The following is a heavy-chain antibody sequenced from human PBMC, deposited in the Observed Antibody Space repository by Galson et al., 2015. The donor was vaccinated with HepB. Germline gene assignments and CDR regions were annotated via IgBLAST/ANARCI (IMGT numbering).Heavy chain of an antibody. D-gene: IGHD1-1*01. J-gene: IGHJ5*02. Sequence: SVKVSCKASGYTFTSYYMHWVRQAPGQGLEWMGIINPSGGSTSYAQKFQGRVTMTRDTSTSTVYMELSSLRSEDTAVYYCAREGSFLERRPETYNWFDPWGQGTLVTVSS. V-gene: IGHV1-46*01. CDR1: GYTFTSYY. CDR3: AREGSFLERRPETYNWFDP. CDR2: INPSGGST.